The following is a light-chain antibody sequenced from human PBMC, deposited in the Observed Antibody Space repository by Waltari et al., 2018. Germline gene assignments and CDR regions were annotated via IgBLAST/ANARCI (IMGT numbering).Light chain of an antibody. J-gene: IGLJ2*01. CDR1: SGDVGGHDF. Sequence: QSALTQPRSVSGSPGQSVTISCTGTSGDVGGHDFVSWFQELPGKAPKLIIYDVTKRPSGVPDRFAGSKSAKTASLTISGLQAEDEANYYCCSYAGRYTYIFGGGTKLTVL. CDR2: DVT. V-gene: IGLV2-11*01. CDR3: CSYAGRYTYI.